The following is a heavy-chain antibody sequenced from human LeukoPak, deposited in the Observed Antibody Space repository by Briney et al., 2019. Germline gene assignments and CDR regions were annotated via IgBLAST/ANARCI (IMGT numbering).Heavy chain of an antibody. D-gene: IGHD1-14*01. CDR1: GGSISSGNYY. J-gene: IGHJ3*02. CDR3: ARDSVGFRTLDAFDI. V-gene: IGHV4-39*07. Sequence: SETLSLTCTVSGGSISSGNYYWGWVRQPPGKGLEWIGSIHSNGNTYYSPSLRSRVSISKDTSKNQFSLKLSSVTAADTAVYYCARDSVGFRTLDAFDIWGQGTMVTVSS. CDR2: IHSNGNT.